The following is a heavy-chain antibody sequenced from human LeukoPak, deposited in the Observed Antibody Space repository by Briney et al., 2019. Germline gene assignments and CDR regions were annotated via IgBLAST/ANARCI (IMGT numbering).Heavy chain of an antibody. D-gene: IGHD6-6*01. CDR1: GFTFSSYA. J-gene: IGHJ4*02. CDR3: AKSRSSAARAGSNY. CDR2: ISGSGDST. V-gene: IGHV3-23*01. Sequence: GGSLRLSCAASGFTFSSYAMSWVRQAPGKGLEWVSSISGSGDSTYYADSVKGRFTISRDNSKNTLYLQLNSLRAEDTAVYYCAKSRSSAARAGSNYWGQGTLVTVSS.